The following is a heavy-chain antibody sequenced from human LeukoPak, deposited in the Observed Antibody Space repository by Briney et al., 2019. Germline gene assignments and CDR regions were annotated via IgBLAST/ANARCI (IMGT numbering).Heavy chain of an antibody. CDR1: GFTFSSYG. D-gene: IGHD5-12*01. V-gene: IGHV3-33*01. CDR2: IWYDGSNK. CDR3: ARVRRYSGYGPPNWFDP. Sequence: GGSLRLSCAASGFTFSSYGMHWVRQAPGKGLEWVAVIWYDGSNKYYADSVKGRFTVSRDNSKNTVYLQMNSLRAEDTAVYSCARVRRYSGYGPPNWFDPWGQGTLVTVSS. J-gene: IGHJ5*02.